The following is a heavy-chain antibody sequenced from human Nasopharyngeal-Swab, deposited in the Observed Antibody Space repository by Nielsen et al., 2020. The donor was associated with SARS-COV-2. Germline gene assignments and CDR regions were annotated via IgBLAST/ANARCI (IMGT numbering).Heavy chain of an antibody. J-gene: IGHJ5*02. CDR1: GFTFSSYA. CDR2: ISGSGGST. CDR3: AKDPTVLTGYSHNWFDP. V-gene: IGHV3-23*01. Sequence: GESPKISCAASGFTFSSYAMSWVRQAPGKGLEWVSAISGSGGSTYYADSVKGRFTISRDNSKNTLYLQMNSLRAEDTAVYYCAKDPTVLTGYSHNWFDPWGQGTLVTVSS. D-gene: IGHD3-9*01.